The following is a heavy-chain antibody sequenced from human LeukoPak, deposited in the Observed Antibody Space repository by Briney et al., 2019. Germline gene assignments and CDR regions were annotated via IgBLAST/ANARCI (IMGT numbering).Heavy chain of an antibody. V-gene: IGHV4-39*07. CDR1: GGSISSSSYY. Sequence: SPSETLSLTCTVSGGSISSSSYYWGWIRQPPGKGLEWIGSIYYSGSTNYNPSLKSRVTISVDTSKNQFSLKLSSVTAADTAVYYCARGSYYYDSSGYYAYDYWGQGTLVTVSS. D-gene: IGHD3-22*01. J-gene: IGHJ4*02. CDR2: IYYSGST. CDR3: ARGSYYYDSSGYYAYDY.